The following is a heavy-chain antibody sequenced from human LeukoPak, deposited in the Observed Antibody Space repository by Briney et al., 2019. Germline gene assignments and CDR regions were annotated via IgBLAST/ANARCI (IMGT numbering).Heavy chain of an antibody. Sequence: ASVKVSCKASGGTFSSYAISWVRQAPGQGLEWMGGIIPTFGTANYAQKFQGRVTITTDESTSTAYMELSSLRSEDTAVYYCARGKVLLDWFDPWGQGTLVTVSS. CDR1: GGTFSSYA. J-gene: IGHJ5*02. V-gene: IGHV1-69*05. D-gene: IGHD4/OR15-4a*01. CDR3: ARGKVLLDWFDP. CDR2: IIPTFGTA.